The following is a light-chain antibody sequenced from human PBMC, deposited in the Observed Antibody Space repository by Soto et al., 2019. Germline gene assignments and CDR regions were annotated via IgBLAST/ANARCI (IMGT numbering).Light chain of an antibody. V-gene: IGKV3-11*01. CDR2: DAS. Sequence: EIVLTQSPATLSLSPGERATLSCRASQSLSNFLAWYQQKPGQAPRLLIYDASNRDTGIPVRFSGSGSGTDFTLTISSLEPEDFAVYYCKQRSNLFTFGPGTTVEIK. J-gene: IGKJ3*01. CDR1: QSLSNF. CDR3: KQRSNLFT.